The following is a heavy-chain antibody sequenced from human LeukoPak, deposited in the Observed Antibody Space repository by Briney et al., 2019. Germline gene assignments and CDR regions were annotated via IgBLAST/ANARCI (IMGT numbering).Heavy chain of an antibody. Sequence: GGSLRLSCAPSGFTFSSYGMHWVRQAPGKGLEWVAVIWYDGSNIHYADSVQGRFTISRDSSKNMLYLQINSLRAEDTGVYYCANNGVSPNYYYGMNVWGQGTTVTVSS. CDR2: IWYDGSNI. CDR1: GFTFSSYG. D-gene: IGHD2-8*01. CDR3: ANNGVSPNYYYGMNV. J-gene: IGHJ6*02. V-gene: IGHV3-33*06.